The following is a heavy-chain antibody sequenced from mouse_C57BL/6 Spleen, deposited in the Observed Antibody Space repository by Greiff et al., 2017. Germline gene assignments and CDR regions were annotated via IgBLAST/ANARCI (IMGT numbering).Heavy chain of an antibody. CDR3: ARDLSYAAQGAMDY. D-gene: IGHD6-5*01. CDR2: ISDGGSYT. CDR1: GFTFSSYA. Sequence: EVKLMESGGGLVKPGGSLKLSCAASGFTFSSYAMSWVRQTPEKRLEWVATISDGGSYTYYPDNVKGRFTISRDNAKNNLYLQMSQLKSEDTAMYYCARDLSYAAQGAMDYWGQGTSVTVSS. V-gene: IGHV5-4*01. J-gene: IGHJ4*01.